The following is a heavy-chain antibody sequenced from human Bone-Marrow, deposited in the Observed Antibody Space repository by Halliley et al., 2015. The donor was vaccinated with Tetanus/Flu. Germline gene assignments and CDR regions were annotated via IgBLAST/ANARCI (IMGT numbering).Heavy chain of an antibody. CDR3: ARRAAYFDTGRTLRDWFDP. V-gene: IGHV4-61*01. J-gene: IGHJ5*02. D-gene: IGHD3-22*01. Sequence: TLSLTCNVSGGSVRSGSHYWTWIRQSPGKGLEWIAYIYHSGSTNYNPSLKSRIAISIDTSNNQFSLKLSSVTAADTAIYYCARRAAYFDTGRTLRDWFDPWGQGTLVTVSS. CDR1: GGSVRSGSHY. CDR2: IYHSGST.